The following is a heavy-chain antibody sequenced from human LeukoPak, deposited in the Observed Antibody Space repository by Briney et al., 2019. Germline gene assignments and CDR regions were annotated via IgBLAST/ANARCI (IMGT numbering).Heavy chain of an antibody. CDR3: ARDVSAGGTNWFDP. V-gene: IGHV1-2*02. J-gene: IGHJ5*02. Sequence: ASVKVSCKASGYTFTGYYIHWVRQAPGQGLEWMGWINPNSGGPNYAQKFQGRVTMTRDTSISTAYMEMSRLRSDDSAVYYCARDVSAGGTNWFDPWGQGTLVTVSS. CDR1: GYTFTGYY. D-gene: IGHD3-16*01. CDR2: INPNSGGP.